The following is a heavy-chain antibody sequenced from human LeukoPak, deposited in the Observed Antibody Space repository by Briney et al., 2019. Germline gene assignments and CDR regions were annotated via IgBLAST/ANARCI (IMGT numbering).Heavy chain of an antibody. D-gene: IGHD1-1*01. CDR1: GGSFIFYY. Sequence: NPSETLSLTCAVYGGSFIFYYWSWIRQPPGKGLEWIGEINHSGSTNYNPSLKSRVTISVDTSKNQFSLKLSSVTAADTAVYYCAVGWKEYYFDYWGQGTLLTVSS. J-gene: IGHJ4*02. CDR2: INHSGST. CDR3: AVGWKEYYFDY. V-gene: IGHV4-34*01.